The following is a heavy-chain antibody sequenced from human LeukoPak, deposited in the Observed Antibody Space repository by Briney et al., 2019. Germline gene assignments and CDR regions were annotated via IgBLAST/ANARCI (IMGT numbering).Heavy chain of an antibody. V-gene: IGHV4-4*07. Sequence: SETLSLTCTVSGGSISSYYWSWIRQPAGKGLEWIGRTYTSGSTNYNPSLKSRVTMSVDTSKNQFSLRLSSVTAADTAVYYCAREGEDTAMVDYWGQGTLVTVSS. D-gene: IGHD5-18*01. CDR1: GGSISSYY. CDR3: AREGEDTAMVDY. CDR2: TYTSGST. J-gene: IGHJ4*02.